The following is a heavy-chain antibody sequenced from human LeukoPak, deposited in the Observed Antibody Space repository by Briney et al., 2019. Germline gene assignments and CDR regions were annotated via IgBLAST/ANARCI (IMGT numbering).Heavy chain of an antibody. CDR1: GFTFSNYW. V-gene: IGHV3-21*06. Sequence: GGSLRLSCAASGFTFSNYWMHWVRQAPGRGLEWVSSLSTTSSSDSLKGRFTISRDNVKNSLHLQMNSLRAEDTAVYYCARERSYYDSSGADYWGQGTLVTVSS. CDR3: ARERSYYDSSGADY. J-gene: IGHJ4*02. CDR2: LSTTSSS. D-gene: IGHD3-22*01.